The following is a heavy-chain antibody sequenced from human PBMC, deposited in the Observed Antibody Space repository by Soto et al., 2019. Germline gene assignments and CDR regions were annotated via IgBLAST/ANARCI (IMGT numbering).Heavy chain of an antibody. D-gene: IGHD2-15*01. V-gene: IGHV3-48*01. CDR1: GFTFSSYS. CDR3: ARDCSGGSCYYKYFQH. CDR2: ISSSSSTI. Sequence: GGSLRLSCAASGFTFSSYSMNWVRQAPGKGLEWVSYISSSSSTIYYADSVKGRFTISRDNAKNSLYLQMNSLRAEDTAVYYCARDCSGGSCYYKYFQHWGQGTLVTVSS. J-gene: IGHJ1*01.